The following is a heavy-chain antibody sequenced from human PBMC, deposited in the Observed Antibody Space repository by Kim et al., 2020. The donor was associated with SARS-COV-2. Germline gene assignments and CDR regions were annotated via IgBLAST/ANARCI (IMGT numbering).Heavy chain of an antibody. Sequence: GGSLRLSCAASGFTFSNYWMTWVRQAPGKGLEWVANIKEDGGQTYYVDSVKGRFTISRDNAKNSLFLHMNNLRAEDTALYYCARDRSPRYWGQGTLVTVSS. CDR3: ARDRSPRY. CDR1: GFTFSNYW. V-gene: IGHV3-7*01. CDR2: IKEDGGQT. D-gene: IGHD2-2*01. J-gene: IGHJ4*02.